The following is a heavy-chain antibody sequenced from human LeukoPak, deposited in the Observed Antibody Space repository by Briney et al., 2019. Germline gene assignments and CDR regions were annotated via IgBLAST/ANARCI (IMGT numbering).Heavy chain of an antibody. V-gene: IGHV1-18*01. Sequence: GASVKVSCKASGYTFTTYGISWVRQAPGQGLEWMGWISAYSGNTNYAQKLQGRVTMTTDTSTSTAYMELRSLRSDDTAVYFCARVVERILNYWGQGTLVTVSS. CDR1: GYTFTTYG. CDR2: ISAYSGNT. D-gene: IGHD3-10*01. CDR3: ARVVERILNY. J-gene: IGHJ4*02.